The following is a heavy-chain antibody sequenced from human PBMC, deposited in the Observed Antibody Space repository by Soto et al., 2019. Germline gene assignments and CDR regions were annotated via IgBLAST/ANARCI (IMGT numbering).Heavy chain of an antibody. Sequence: QVQLVESGGGVVQPGTSLRLSCAASRLTFSAHDMHWVRQAPGKGLEWVALIWSDGSRGFYADSVKGRLTISRDNFKNTLYLQMNSLGAEDTAVYYCAGEPKGGAYDMDVWGQGTTVTVSS. J-gene: IGHJ6*02. V-gene: IGHV3-33*01. CDR3: AGEPKGGAYDMDV. CDR1: RLTFSAHD. CDR2: IWSDGSRG. D-gene: IGHD3-16*01.